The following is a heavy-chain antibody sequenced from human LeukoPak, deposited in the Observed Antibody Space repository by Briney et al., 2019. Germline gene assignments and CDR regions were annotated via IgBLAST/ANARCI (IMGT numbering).Heavy chain of an antibody. CDR1: GFTFSSYA. CDR2: IRGSGGST. V-gene: IGHV3-23*01. Sequence: GGSLRLSCAASGFTFSSYAMSWVRLAPGKGLEWVSNIRGSGGSTYYADSVKGRFTISRDNSNNTLYLQMNSLTVEDTALYYCAKPYYGSGSSPSDAFDIWGQGTLVIVSS. J-gene: IGHJ3*02. D-gene: IGHD3-10*01. CDR3: AKPYYGSGSSPSDAFDI.